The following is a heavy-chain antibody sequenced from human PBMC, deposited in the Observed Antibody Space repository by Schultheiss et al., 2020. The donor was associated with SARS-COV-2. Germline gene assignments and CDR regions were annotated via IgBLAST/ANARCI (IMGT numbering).Heavy chain of an antibody. CDR1: GFTFSSYG. J-gene: IGHJ5*02. Sequence: GGSLRLSCAASGFTFSSYGMHWVRQAPGKGLEWVAVIWYDGSNKYYADSVKGRFTISRDNSKNTLYLQMNSLRAEDTAVYYCARDATPPYSSSSPWFDPWGQGTLVTVSS. D-gene: IGHD6-13*01. CDR2: IWYDGSNK. V-gene: IGHV3-30*19. CDR3: ARDATPPYSSSSPWFDP.